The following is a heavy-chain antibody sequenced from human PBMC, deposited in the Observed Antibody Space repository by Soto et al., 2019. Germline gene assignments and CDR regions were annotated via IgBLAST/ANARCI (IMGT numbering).Heavy chain of an antibody. CDR2: IDPSDSYT. CDR1: GYSFTSYW. D-gene: IGHD6-13*01. Sequence: HGESLKLSCKGSGYSFTSYWISWVRQMPGKGLEWMGRIDPSDSYTNYSPSFQGHVTISADKSISTAYLQWSSLKASDTAMYYCASISAAAGTTISSYYYGMDVWGQGTTVTVSS. V-gene: IGHV5-10-1*01. CDR3: ASISAAAGTTISSYYYGMDV. J-gene: IGHJ6*02.